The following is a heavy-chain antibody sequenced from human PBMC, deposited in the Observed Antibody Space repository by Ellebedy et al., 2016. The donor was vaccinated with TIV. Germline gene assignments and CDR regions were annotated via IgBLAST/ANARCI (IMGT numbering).Heavy chain of an antibody. J-gene: IGHJ4*02. D-gene: IGHD3-16*01. CDR1: GFTFSRYW. V-gene: IGHV3-74*01. CDR3: ATFGISWNQGY. CDR2: IDSDGSFT. Sequence: GESLKISCAASGFTFSRYWMHWVRQVPGKGLVWVARIDSDGSFTSCVDSVKGRFTISRDNAKNTLFLQINSLRVEDTAVYYCATFGISWNQGYWGQGTLVTVSS.